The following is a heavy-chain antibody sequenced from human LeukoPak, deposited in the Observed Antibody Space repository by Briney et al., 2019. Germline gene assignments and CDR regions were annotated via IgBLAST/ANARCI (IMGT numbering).Heavy chain of an antibody. V-gene: IGHV3-7*01. J-gene: IGHJ4*02. D-gene: IGHD6-19*01. CDR2: IKQDGSEK. CDR3: ASLISVAGRQDY. Sequence: GGSLRLSXAASGFTFSSYWMSWVRQAPGKGLEWVANIKQDGSEKYYVDSVKGRFTISRDNAKKSLYLQMNSLRAEDTAVFYCASLISVAGRQDYWGQGTLVTVSS. CDR1: GFTFSSYW.